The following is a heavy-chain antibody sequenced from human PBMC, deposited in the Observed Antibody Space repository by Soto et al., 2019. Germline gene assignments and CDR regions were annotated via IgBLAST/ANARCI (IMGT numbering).Heavy chain of an antibody. Sequence: QVRLVQSGAEVKRPGSSVKVSCKASGDTFTFYSINWVRQAPGLGLEWMGRINPILSMSNYAQRFQGRVTXTXDXATSTAYMELSSLRSEDTAIYYCASSYGSGYRAFDYWGQGALVTVSS. D-gene: IGHD3-10*01. CDR3: ASSYGSGYRAFDY. V-gene: IGHV1-69*02. CDR1: GDTFTFYS. J-gene: IGHJ4*02. CDR2: INPILSMS.